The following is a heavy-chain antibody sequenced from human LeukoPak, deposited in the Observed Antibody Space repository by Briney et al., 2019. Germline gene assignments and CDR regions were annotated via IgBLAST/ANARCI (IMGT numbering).Heavy chain of an antibody. CDR1: GYTFTSNY. Sequence: ASVKVSCKASGYTFTSNYIHWVRQAPGQGLEWMGIINPTGGGTSYAQKFQGRVTMTRDTSTSTIYMELSSLRSEDTAVYYCARDIPSPSYWGQGTLITVSS. CDR2: INPTGGGT. CDR3: ARDIPSPSY. J-gene: IGHJ4*02. V-gene: IGHV1-46*01.